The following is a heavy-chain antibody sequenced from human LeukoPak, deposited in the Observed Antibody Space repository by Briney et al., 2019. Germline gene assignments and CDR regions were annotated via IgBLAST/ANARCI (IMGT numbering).Heavy chain of an antibody. CDR3: ARDPGLRNFDS. CDR2: IITSTGNP. J-gene: IGHJ4*02. CDR1: GYTFTSYA. D-gene: IGHD4-17*01. V-gene: IGHV7-4-1*02. Sequence: ASVKVSCEASGYTFTSYAMNWVRQAPGQGLEWMGWIITSTGNPTYAQGFTGRFVFSLDTSVSTAYLQITSLNAEDTAIYYCARDPGLRNFDSWGQGTLVTVSS.